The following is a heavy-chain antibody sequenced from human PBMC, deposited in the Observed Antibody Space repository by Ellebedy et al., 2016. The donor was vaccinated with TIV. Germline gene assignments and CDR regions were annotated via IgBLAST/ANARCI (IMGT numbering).Heavy chain of an antibody. CDR2: ISAYNGNT. J-gene: IGHJ5*02. Sequence: AASVKVSCKASGYTFTSYGIAWVRQAPGQGLEWMGWISAYNGNTNYAQKFQGRVTMTTDDSTSTAYMELRSLRSDDGAVYYWARIDGYGTGWYGGFNWFDPWGQGTLVTVSS. D-gene: IGHD6-19*01. V-gene: IGHV1-18*04. CDR1: GYTFTSYG. CDR3: ARIDGYGTGWYGGFNWFDP.